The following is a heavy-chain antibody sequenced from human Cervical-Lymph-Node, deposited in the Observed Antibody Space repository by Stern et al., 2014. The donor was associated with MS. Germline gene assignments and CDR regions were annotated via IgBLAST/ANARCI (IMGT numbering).Heavy chain of an antibody. V-gene: IGHV4-59*08. J-gene: IGHJ4*02. CDR3: ARLSTAVDF. CDR2: ISHSGDT. Sequence: QLQLQESGPGLVKPSETLSLTCAVSGGSISSRYWGWIRQPPGKGLEWICLISHSGDTKYNPSLKSRVTISLDTSKNHCPLKVPSVTAADTAVYYCARLSTAVDFWGQGTLVTVSS. CDR1: GGSISSRY.